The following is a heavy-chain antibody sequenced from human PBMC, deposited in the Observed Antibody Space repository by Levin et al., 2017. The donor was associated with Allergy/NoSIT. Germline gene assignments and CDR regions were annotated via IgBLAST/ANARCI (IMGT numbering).Heavy chain of an antibody. CDR1: GGSFSGYY. CDR2: INHSGST. D-gene: IGHD2-15*01. Sequence: SQTLSLTCAVYGGSFSGYYWSWIRQPPGKGLEWIGEINHSGSTNYNPSLKSRVTISVDTSKNQFSLKLSSVTAADTAVYYCARFLYCSGGSCYSWFDPWGQGTLVTVSS. J-gene: IGHJ5*02. CDR3: ARFLYCSGGSCYSWFDP. V-gene: IGHV4-34*01.